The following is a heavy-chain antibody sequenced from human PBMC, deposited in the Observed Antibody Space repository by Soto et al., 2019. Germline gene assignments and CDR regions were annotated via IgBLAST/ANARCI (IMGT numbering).Heavy chain of an antibody. D-gene: IGHD1-26*01. V-gene: IGHV1-8*01. Sequence: GASVKVSCKASGYSFTGLDINWVRQTTGQGLEWMGWMQPSSGRTGYAQKFQGRVTMTRDTSINTAYMELSSLTSDDTAFYYCARGVTAGVDYCGQGTLVTVSS. CDR1: GYSFTGLD. CDR2: MQPSSGRT. J-gene: IGHJ4*02. CDR3: ARGVTAGVDY.